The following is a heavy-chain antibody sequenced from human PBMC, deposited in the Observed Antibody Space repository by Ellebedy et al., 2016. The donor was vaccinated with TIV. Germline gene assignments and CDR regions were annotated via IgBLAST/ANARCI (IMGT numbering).Heavy chain of an antibody. CDR3: AKDSGRSGWISDY. J-gene: IGHJ4*02. CDR1: GFTFSTYA. Sequence: GESLKISCVVSGFTFSTYAMRWFRQAPGKGLEWVSALTTGGVTFYADSVKGRFTISRDSSKNTLYLQMNSLRVEDTAIYFCAKDSGRSGWISDYWGQGTLVIVSS. D-gene: IGHD3-10*01. CDR2: LTTGGVT. V-gene: IGHV3-23*01.